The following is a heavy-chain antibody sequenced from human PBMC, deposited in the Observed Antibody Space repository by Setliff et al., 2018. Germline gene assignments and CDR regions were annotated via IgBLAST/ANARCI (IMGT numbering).Heavy chain of an antibody. CDR1: GYTFTSYG. D-gene: IGHD3-22*01. J-gene: IGHJ6*03. V-gene: IGHV1-69*05. CDR3: VREGVDSRSSTDYRYYMDV. Sequence: SVKVSCKASGYTFTSYGISWVRQAPGQGLEWMGGTIPIFGTANYAHKFQGRVTIITDESTNTDFMQLSSLRSDDTAVYYCVREGVDSRSSTDYRYYMDVWGKGTTVTVSS. CDR2: TIPIFGTA.